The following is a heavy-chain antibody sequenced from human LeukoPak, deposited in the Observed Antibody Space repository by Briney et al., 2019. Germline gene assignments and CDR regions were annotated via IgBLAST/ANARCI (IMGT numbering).Heavy chain of an antibody. CDR3: AKHGAYDSNYFEY. D-gene: IGHD2-21*01. J-gene: IGHJ4*02. CDR2: INGGASST. CDR1: GFTFSSSA. V-gene: IGHV3-23*01. Sequence: PGGSLRLSCAASGFTFSSSAMSWVRQAPGKGLEWVSSINGGASSTHYAASVKGRFTISRDNSKNTLYLQMNSLRAEDTAVYFCAKHGAYDSNYFEYWGQGTLVTVSS.